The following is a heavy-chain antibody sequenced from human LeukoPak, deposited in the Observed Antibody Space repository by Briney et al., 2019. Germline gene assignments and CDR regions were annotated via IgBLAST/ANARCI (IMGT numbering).Heavy chain of an antibody. CDR1: GFTFSSYG. CDR2: IWYDGSNK. Sequence: GRSLRLSCAASGFTFSSYGMHWGRQAPGKGLEWVAVIWYDGSNKYYADSVKGRFTISRDNSKNTLYLQMNSLRAEDTAVYYCARVRVPYYYGMDVWGQGTTVTVSS. D-gene: IGHD3-3*01. CDR3: ARVRVPYYYGMDV. J-gene: IGHJ6*02. V-gene: IGHV3-33*01.